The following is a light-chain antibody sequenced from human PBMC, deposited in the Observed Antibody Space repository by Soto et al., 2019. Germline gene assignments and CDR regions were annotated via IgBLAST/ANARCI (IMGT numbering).Light chain of an antibody. CDR1: QSISSY. CDR3: QQSYSTLK. V-gene: IGKV1-39*01. J-gene: IGKJ1*01. Sequence: DIQLTQSPSSLSASVGDRVSISFRASQSISSYLNWYQQKPGKAPKLLIYAASSLQSGVPSRFSGSGSGTDFTLTISSLQPEDFATYYCQQSYSTLKFGQGTKVDIK. CDR2: AAS.